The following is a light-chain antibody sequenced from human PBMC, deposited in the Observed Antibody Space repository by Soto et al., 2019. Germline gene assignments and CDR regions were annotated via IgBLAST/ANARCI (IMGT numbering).Light chain of an antibody. Sequence: IQMTQSPSTLSASVGARVTITCRASQSIGSWLAWYQQRPGNAPKVLIYDASSLESGVPSRFSGSGSGTEFSLTISSLQPDDFATYYCQQYSSYSFTFGPGTKVEIK. V-gene: IGKV1-5*01. CDR3: QQYSSYSFT. CDR2: DAS. CDR1: QSIGSW. J-gene: IGKJ3*01.